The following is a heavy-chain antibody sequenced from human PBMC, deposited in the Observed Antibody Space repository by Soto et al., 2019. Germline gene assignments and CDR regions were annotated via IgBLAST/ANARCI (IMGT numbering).Heavy chain of an antibody. V-gene: IGHV3-23*01. CDR3: AKYRSTSSGAEGFDY. CDR1: GFTFTSYA. CDR2: ISGSADVI. J-gene: IGHJ4*02. D-gene: IGHD6-6*01. Sequence: PGGSLRLCCAVSGFTFTSYAMTWVRQPPGKGLEWVSSISGSADVIYYADSVKGWFTMSRDNSKVTLYLQLNSLRAEDTGVYYCAKYRSTSSGAEGFDYWGQGALVTVSS.